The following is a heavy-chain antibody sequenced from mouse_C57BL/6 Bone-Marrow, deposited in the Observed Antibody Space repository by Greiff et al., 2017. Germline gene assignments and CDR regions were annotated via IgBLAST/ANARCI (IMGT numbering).Heavy chain of an antibody. V-gene: IGHV3-3*01. CDR2: TFYSGIT. D-gene: IGHD1-1*01. CDR3: ARGSYVGYAMDY. CDR1: GFSINSDCY. J-gene: IGHJ4*01. Sequence: EVKVEESGPSLVRPSQTLSLTCTVTGFSINSDCYWIWIRQFPGNKLEYIGYTFYSGITYYNPSLESRTYITRDTSKNQFSLKLSSVTTEDTATYYCARGSYVGYAMDYWGQGTSVTVSS.